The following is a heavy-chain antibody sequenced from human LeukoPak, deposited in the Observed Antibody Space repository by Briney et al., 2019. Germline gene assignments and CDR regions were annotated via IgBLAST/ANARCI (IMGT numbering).Heavy chain of an antibody. Sequence: GGSLRLSCAASGFTFSNYGMHWVRQAPGKGLEWVAVIWYDGSNKYYADSVKGRFTISRDNSKNTLYLQMNSLRAEDTAVYYCAGDYGPYYFDYWGQGTLVTVSS. CDR3: AGDYGPYYFDY. V-gene: IGHV3-33*01. D-gene: IGHD3-10*01. CDR2: IWYDGSNK. J-gene: IGHJ4*02. CDR1: GFTFSNYG.